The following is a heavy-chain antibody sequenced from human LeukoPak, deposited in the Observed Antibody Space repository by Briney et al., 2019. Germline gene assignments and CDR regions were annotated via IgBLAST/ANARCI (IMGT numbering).Heavy chain of an antibody. CDR3: ASRDGYKPRYFMDV. V-gene: IGHV3-15*01. D-gene: IGHD5-24*01. J-gene: IGHJ6*03. Sequence: PGGSLRLSCAVSGFNFDIAWMNWVRQAPGEGPEWVGRIKSKDDGATTDYAAPVRGRFTISIDDSKNMLYLQMESLRTEDTAVYYCASRDGYKPRYFMDVWGKGTTVTVSS. CDR1: GFNFDIAW. CDR2: IKSKDDGATT.